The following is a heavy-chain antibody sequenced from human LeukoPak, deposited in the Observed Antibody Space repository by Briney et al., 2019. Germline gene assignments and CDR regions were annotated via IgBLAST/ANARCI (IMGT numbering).Heavy chain of an antibody. CDR1: GFTSSSYA. Sequence: GSLRLSCAASGFTSSSYAMKWVRQAPGKGLEWVSVISGNGASTYYADSVKGRFTISRDNSKNTVLLQMNSLRAEDTALYYCAKDLPAGPLTMWGYFDYWGLGTLVTVSS. V-gene: IGHV3-23*01. CDR3: AKDLPAGPLTMWGYFDY. J-gene: IGHJ4*02. CDR2: ISGNGAST. D-gene: IGHD4/OR15-4a*01.